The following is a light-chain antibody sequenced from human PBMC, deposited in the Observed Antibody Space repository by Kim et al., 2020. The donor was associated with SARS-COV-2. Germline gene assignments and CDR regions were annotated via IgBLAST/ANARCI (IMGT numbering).Light chain of an antibody. CDR1: KLGDKY. CDR3: QTWDSITVV. CDR2: EDS. J-gene: IGLJ2*01. Sequence: SVSPGQTASITCSGDKLGDKYACWYQQKPGQSPVLVLYEDSKRPSGIPGRFSGSNSGNTATLTISGTQAMDEADYYCQTWDSITVVFGGGTQLTVL. V-gene: IGLV3-1*01.